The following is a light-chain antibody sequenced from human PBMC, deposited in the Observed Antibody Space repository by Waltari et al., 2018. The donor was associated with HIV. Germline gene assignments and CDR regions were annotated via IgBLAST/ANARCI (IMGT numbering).Light chain of an antibody. CDR1: KDLNSY. V-gene: IGKV1-9*01. CDR3: QHLNTFPLCT. CDR2: GAS. J-gene: IGKJ3*01. Sequence: DIQLTQSLSFLSASVGDRVTITCRASKDLNSYLAWYQHKLGQAPKPLIYGASTLQIGVPTRLIGSGSETEYTRTINSLQPVDFATYYGQHLNTFPLCTLGPGTKVDVK.